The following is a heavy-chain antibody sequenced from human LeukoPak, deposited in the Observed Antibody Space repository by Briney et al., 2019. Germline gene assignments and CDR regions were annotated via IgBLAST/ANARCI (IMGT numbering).Heavy chain of an antibody. CDR1: GFTFSSYW. J-gene: IGHJ4*02. Sequence: PGGSLRLSCAASGFTFSSYWMHWVRQAPGKGLVWASRINSEGSSTSYADSVKGRFTISRDNARNTLYLQMNSLRAEDTAVYYCAREYYDFWSGYPYYFDYWGQGTLVTVSS. D-gene: IGHD3-3*01. V-gene: IGHV3-74*01. CDR3: AREYYDFWSGYPYYFDY. CDR2: INSEGSST.